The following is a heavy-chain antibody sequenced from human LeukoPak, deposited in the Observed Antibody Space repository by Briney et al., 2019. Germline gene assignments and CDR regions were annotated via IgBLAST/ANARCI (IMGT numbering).Heavy chain of an antibody. CDR1: GGSIRNYY. J-gene: IGHJ4*02. CDR2: TFNGGTT. Sequence: SETLSLTCSVSGGSIRNYYWSWIRQPPGKTLEWIGYTFNGGTTDNNPSLKGRVTISVDTSKNQFSLRLRSLTAADTAVYYCARHLDRGDDYGASGAAGFLDYFDYWGQGILVTVSS. CDR3: ARHLDRGDDYGASGAAGFLDYFDY. D-gene: IGHD4-17*01. V-gene: IGHV4-59*08.